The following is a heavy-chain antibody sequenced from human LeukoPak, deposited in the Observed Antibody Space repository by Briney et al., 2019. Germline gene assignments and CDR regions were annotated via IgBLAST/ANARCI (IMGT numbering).Heavy chain of an antibody. V-gene: IGHV3-30-3*01. CDR1: GFTFSSYA. CDR2: ISYDGSNK. Sequence: GGSLRLSCAASGFTFSSYAMHWVRQAPGKGLEWVAVISYDGSNKYYADSVKGRFTISRDNSKNTLYLQMNSLRAEDTAVYYCARGAFWSGYKGAFDYWGQGTLVTVSS. CDR3: ARGAFWSGYKGAFDY. D-gene: IGHD3-3*01. J-gene: IGHJ4*02.